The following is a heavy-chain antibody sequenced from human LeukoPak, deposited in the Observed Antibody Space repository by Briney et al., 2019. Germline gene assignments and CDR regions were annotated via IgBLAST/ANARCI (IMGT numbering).Heavy chain of an antibody. J-gene: IGHJ4*02. V-gene: IGHV1-69*05. CDR3: ARHSQYYDFWSGCFDY. D-gene: IGHD3-3*01. Sequence: SVKVSCKASGGTFSSYAISWVRQAPGQGLEWMGGIIPIFGTANYAQKFQGRVTITTDESTSTAYMELSSLRSEDTAVYYCARHSQYYDFWSGCFDYWGQGTLVTVSS. CDR2: IIPIFGTA. CDR1: GGTFSSYA.